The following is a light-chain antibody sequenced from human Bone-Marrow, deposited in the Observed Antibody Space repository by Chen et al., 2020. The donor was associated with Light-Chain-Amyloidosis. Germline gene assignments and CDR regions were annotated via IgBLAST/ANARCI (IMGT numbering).Light chain of an antibody. CDR2: RDT. CDR1: DLPTKY. CDR3: RSSGSSSTYEVI. V-gene: IGLV3-25*03. Sequence: SYELTQPPSVSVSPGQTARITCSGDDLPTKYAYWYQQKPRQAPVLVIPRDTERPSGISDRFSGSSSGTTAALTISGVLTADEADDHCRSSGSSSTYEVIFGGGTKLTVL. J-gene: IGLJ2*01.